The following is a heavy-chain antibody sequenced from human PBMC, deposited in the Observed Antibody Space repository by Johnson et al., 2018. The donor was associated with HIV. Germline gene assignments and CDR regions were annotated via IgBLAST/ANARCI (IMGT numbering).Heavy chain of an antibody. D-gene: IGHD2-15*01. CDR1: GFTFDDYA. CDR3: ARVVVVVATVRVGAFDI. J-gene: IGHJ3*02. V-gene: IGHV3-9*01. Sequence: VQLVESGGGLVQPGRSLKLSCAASGFTFDDYAMHWVRQAPGKGLEWVSGISWNSGSIGYADSVKGRFTIPRDNAKNSLYLQMNSLRAEDTALYYCARVVVVVATVRVGAFDIWGQGTMVTVSS. CDR2: ISWNSGSI.